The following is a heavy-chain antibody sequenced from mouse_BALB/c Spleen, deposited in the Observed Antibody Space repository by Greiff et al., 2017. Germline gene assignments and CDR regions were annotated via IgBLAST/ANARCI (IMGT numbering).Heavy chain of an antibody. Sequence: EVQLQQSGPELVKPGASVKMSCKASGYTFTSYVMHWVKQKPGQGLEWIGYINPYNDGTKYNEKFKGKATLTSDKSSSTAYMELSSLTSEDSAVYYCARKGIYYDYDGYAMDYWGQGTSVTVSS. CDR3: ARKGIYYDYDGYAMDY. J-gene: IGHJ4*01. V-gene: IGHV1-14*01. CDR2: INPYNDGT. D-gene: IGHD2-4*01. CDR1: GYTFTSYV.